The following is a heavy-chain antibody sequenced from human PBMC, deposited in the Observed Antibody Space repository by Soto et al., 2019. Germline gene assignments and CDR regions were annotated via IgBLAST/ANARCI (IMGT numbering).Heavy chain of an antibody. CDR3: AKDRNHPPTSLFDY. D-gene: IGHD1-1*01. CDR2: ISGSGAST. CDR1: GFTFSSYV. Sequence: EVQLLESGGGLVQPGGSLRLSCVASGFTFSSYVMNWVRQAPGQGLEWVSAISGSGASTFYPDSVKGRFSISRDNSKNMVYLQLDSPRAEHTAVYYCAKDRNHPPTSLFDYWGQGALVIVSS. V-gene: IGHV3-23*01. J-gene: IGHJ4*02.